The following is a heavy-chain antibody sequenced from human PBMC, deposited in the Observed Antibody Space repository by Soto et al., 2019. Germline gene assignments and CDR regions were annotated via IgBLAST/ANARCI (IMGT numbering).Heavy chain of an antibody. D-gene: IGHD1-1*01. Sequence: SETLSLTCAVYGGSFSGYYWSWIRQPPGKGLEWIGEINHSGSTNYNPSLKSRVTISVDTSKNQFSLKLSSVTAADTAVYYCARNWNFDYWGQGTLVTVSS. CDR2: INHSGST. CDR1: GGSFSGYY. V-gene: IGHV4-34*01. J-gene: IGHJ4*02. CDR3: ARNWNFDY.